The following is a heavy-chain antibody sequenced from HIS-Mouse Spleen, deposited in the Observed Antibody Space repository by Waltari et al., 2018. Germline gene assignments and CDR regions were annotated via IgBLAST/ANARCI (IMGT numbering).Heavy chain of an antibody. CDR3: ARGGVVTPFDY. Sequence: QLQLQESGPGLAKPSETLSLTCTVSGGSISSSSYYWGWIRQPPGKGLEWIGSIYYSGSTYYNPSLKSRVTISVDTSKNQFSLKLSSVTAADTAVYYCARGGVVTPFDYWGQGTLVTVSS. D-gene: IGHD2-21*02. CDR1: GGSISSSSYY. J-gene: IGHJ4*02. V-gene: IGHV4-39*07. CDR2: IYYSGST.